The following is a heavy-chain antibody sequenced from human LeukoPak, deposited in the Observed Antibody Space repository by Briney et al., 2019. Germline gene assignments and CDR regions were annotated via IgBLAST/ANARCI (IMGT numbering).Heavy chain of an antibody. D-gene: IGHD1-26*01. CDR2: ISSSSSYI. Sequence: PGGSLRLSCAASGFTFSSYSMNWVRQAPGKGLEWVSSISSSSSYIYYADSVKGRFTISRDNAKNSLYLQMNSLRAEDTAVYYCASDNGATIDYWGQGTLVTVSS. J-gene: IGHJ4*02. V-gene: IGHV3-21*01. CDR3: ASDNGATIDY. CDR1: GFTFSSYS.